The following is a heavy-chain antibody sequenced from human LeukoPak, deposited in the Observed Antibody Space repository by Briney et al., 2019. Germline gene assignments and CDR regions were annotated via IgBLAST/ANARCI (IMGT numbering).Heavy chain of an antibody. D-gene: IGHD4-17*01. CDR2: ISYDGSNK. CDR3: AKDGDPTVTTWAYFDY. Sequence: AGGSLRLSCAASGFTFSSYGMHWVRQAPGKGLEWVAVISYDGSNKYYADSVKGRFTISRDNSKSTLYLQMNSLRAEDTAVYYCAKDGDPTVTTWAYFDYWGQGTLVTVSS. CDR1: GFTFSSYG. J-gene: IGHJ4*02. V-gene: IGHV3-30*18.